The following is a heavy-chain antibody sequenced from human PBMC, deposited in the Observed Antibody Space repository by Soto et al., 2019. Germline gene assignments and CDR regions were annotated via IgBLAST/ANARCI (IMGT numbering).Heavy chain of an antibody. CDR3: AKEGAMVSYFDY. CDR2: ISGSGGRT. CDR1: GFTFSSYA. D-gene: IGHD5-18*01. J-gene: IGHJ4*02. V-gene: IGHV3-23*01. Sequence: EVQLLESGGGLVQPGGSLRLSCAASGFTFSSYAMSWVRQAPGKGLEWVSGISGSGGRTYYADSVKGRFTISRDNSKNTLYLQMNSLRAEDTAVFYRAKEGAMVSYFDYWGQGTLVTVSS.